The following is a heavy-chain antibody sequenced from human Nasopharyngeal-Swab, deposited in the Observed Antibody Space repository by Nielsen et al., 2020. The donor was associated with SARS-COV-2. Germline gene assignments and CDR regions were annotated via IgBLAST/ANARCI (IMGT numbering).Heavy chain of an antibody. V-gene: IGHV4-34*01. CDR1: GGSFSGYY. CDR3: ARGRPYYDFWSGRTYYFDY. J-gene: IGHJ4*02. Sequence: SETLSLTCAVYGGSFSGYYWSWIRQPPGKGLEWIGEINHSGSTNYNPSLKSRVTISVDTSKNQFSLKLSSVTAADTAVYYCARGRPYYDFWSGRTYYFDYWGQGTLVTVSS. D-gene: IGHD3-3*01. CDR2: INHSGST.